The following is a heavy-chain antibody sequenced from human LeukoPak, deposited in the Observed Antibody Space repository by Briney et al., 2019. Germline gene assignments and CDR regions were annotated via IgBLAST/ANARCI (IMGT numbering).Heavy chain of an antibody. CDR2: INPDTGGT. J-gene: IGHJ4*02. CDR3: ARAYCSGGNCQYFFDY. Sequence: ASVKFSCKASGYTFIGYYIHWVRQAPGQGLEWLGWINPDTGGTNYAQKFQGRVTMTRDTSITTAYMELNWLTSDDTAVYYCARAYCSGGNCQYFFDYWGQGTLVTVSS. V-gene: IGHV1-2*02. CDR1: GYTFIGYY. D-gene: IGHD2-15*01.